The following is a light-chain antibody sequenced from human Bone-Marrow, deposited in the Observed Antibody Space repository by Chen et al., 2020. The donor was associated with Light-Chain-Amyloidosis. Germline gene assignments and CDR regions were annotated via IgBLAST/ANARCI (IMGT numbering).Light chain of an antibody. J-gene: IGKJ5*01. CDR1: QSISSW. CDR2: KAS. Sequence: EIQVNQSPPTLYASVGDTVTINCRSSQSISSWLAWYQQKPGKAPKLRIYKASSLESGVPSRFSGSGSGTEFTLTISSLQSDDFATYYCQQYNSYLITFGQGTRLEIK. CDR3: QQYNSYLIT. V-gene: IGKV1-5*03.